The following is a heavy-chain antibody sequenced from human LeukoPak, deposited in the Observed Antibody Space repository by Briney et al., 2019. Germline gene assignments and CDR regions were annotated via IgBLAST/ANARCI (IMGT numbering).Heavy chain of an antibody. CDR3: AKGGWGTVLDY. D-gene: IGHD3-16*01. CDR1: GFTFSNYA. CDR2: ISGSGDST. Sequence: GGSLRLSCAASGFTFSNYAMPRVRQAPGKGLEWVSTISGSGDSTYYSDSVKGRFTISRDNSENTLYLQLNSLRAEDTAVYYCAKGGWGTVLDYWGQGTLVTVSS. V-gene: IGHV3-23*01. J-gene: IGHJ4*02.